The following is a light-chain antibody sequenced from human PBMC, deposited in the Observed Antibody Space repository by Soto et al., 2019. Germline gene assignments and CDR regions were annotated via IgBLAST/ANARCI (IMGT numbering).Light chain of an antibody. CDR3: SAYEANKNSEYV. CDR1: SSDVGGYNY. J-gene: IGLJ3*02. CDR2: EVT. V-gene: IGLV2-8*01. Sequence: QSVLTHPPSASGSPGQSVTISCTGTSSDVGGYNYVSWYQQYPGRAPKLLIYEVTKRPSGIPDRFSGSKSGNTASLTVSGLQAEDESVYYCSAYEANKNSEYVYAGGTTLTVL.